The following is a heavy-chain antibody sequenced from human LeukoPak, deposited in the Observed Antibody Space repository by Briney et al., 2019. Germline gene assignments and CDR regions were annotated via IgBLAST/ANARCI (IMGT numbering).Heavy chain of an antibody. J-gene: IGHJ4*02. CDR3: VKDMGYDILTGYYIGYFDY. D-gene: IGHD3-9*01. Sequence: GGSLRLSCSASGFTFSSYAMHWVRQAPGKGLEYVSAISSNGGSTYYADSVKGRFTISRDNSKNTLYLQMSSLRAEDTAVYYRVKDMGYDILTGYYIGYFDYWGQGTLVTVSS. CDR2: ISSNGGST. CDR1: GFTFSSYA. V-gene: IGHV3-64D*06.